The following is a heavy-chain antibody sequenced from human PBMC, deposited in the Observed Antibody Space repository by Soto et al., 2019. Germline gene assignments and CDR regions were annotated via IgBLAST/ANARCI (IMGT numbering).Heavy chain of an antibody. J-gene: IGHJ4*02. CDR3: ARDSDIPGRILDY. V-gene: IGHV4-59*01. CDR1: GGSISSYY. Sequence: QVQLQESGPGLVKPSETLSLTCTVSGGSISSYYWSWIRQPPGKGLEWIGYIYYSGSTNYDPALKSRVTISVDTSKNQFSLKLSSVTAADTAVYYCARDSDIPGRILDYWGQGTLVTVSS. D-gene: IGHD3-9*01. CDR2: IYYSGST.